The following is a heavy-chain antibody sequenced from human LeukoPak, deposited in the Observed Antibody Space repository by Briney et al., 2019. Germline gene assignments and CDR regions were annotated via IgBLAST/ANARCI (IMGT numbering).Heavy chain of an antibody. V-gene: IGHV3-7*04. Sequence: GSLRLSCTASGFTFSSYWKNWVREAPGKGLEWVANIKQDGSEKYYVDSVKGRFTISRDNAKKSLYLQMNSLRAEDTAVYYCARETEMANLDYWGQGTLVTVSS. CDR1: GFTFSSYW. J-gene: IGHJ4*02. CDR2: IKQDGSEK. D-gene: IGHD5-24*01. CDR3: ARETEMANLDY.